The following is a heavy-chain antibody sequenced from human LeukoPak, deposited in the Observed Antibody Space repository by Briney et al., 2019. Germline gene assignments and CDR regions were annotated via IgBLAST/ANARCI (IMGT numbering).Heavy chain of an antibody. J-gene: IGHJ4*02. Sequence: GGSLRLSCAASGFTFSSYAMSWVRQAPGKGLEWVSAISGSGGSTYYADSVKGRLTISRDNSKNTLYLQMNSLRAEDTAVYYCAKDVVGDYAPFDYWGQGTLVTVSS. CDR1: GFTFSSYA. CDR2: ISGSGGST. D-gene: IGHD4-17*01. V-gene: IGHV3-23*01. CDR3: AKDVVGDYAPFDY.